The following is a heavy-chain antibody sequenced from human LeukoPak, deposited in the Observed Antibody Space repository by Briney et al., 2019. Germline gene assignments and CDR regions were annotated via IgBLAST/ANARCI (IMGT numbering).Heavy chain of an antibody. V-gene: IGHV3-7*01. CDR1: GFTFSSYW. Sequence: TGGSLRLSCAASGFTFSSYWMSWVRQAPGKGLEWVANIKQDGSEIFYVDSVKGRFTISRDNAKNSLYLQMDSLRAEDTAVYYCARGGVWELLRWDYYYYMDVWGKGTTVTVSS. J-gene: IGHJ6*03. CDR3: ARGGVWELLRWDYYYYMDV. CDR2: IKQDGSEI. D-gene: IGHD1-26*01.